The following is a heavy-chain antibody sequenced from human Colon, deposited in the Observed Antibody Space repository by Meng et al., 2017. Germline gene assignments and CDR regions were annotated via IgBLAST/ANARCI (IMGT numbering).Heavy chain of an antibody. Sequence: QGQLRPWGAVLLKPSETLSPTFAVYGGSFSNYYLAWIRQPPGKGLEWIGEIHPSGSSYYSPSLQSRVTITLDTSKNQFSLTLSSLTAADTAVYYCARGVDWAKSGNFWGQGTLVTVSS. V-gene: IGHV4-34*01. CDR1: GGSFSNYY. CDR2: IHPSGSS. CDR3: ARGVDWAKSGNF. J-gene: IGHJ4*02. D-gene: IGHD3-9*01.